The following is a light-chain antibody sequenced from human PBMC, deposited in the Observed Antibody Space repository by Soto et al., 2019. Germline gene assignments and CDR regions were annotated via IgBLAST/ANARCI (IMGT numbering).Light chain of an antibody. V-gene: IGKV3-20*01. J-gene: IGKJ3*01. Sequence: IVLTQSPGTLSVSPGERVTLSCRASQSVGSSYLAWYQQRPGQAPRLLIFGASYRATGIPDRFSGSGSGTDFTLTISRLEPEDIAVYYCQQYSSSPPEFTFGPGTKVDSK. CDR3: QQYSSSPPEFT. CDR1: QSVGSSY. CDR2: GAS.